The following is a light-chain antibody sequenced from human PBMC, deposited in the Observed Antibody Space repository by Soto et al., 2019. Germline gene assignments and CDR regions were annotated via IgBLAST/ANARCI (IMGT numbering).Light chain of an antibody. CDR3: QQRSNWPWT. V-gene: IGKV3-11*01. CDR1: PSVSSY. Sequence: EIVLTQSPATLSLSPGEKATLSCRASPSVSSYLAWYQQKPGQAPRLLMFDASIRATGIPARFSGTGSETDCTLHLTSLEPEDFAVYYCQQRSNWPWTFGQGTKVEIK. J-gene: IGKJ1*01. CDR2: DAS.